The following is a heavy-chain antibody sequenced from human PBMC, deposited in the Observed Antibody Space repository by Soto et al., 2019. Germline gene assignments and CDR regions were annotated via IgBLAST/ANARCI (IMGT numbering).Heavy chain of an antibody. CDR2: ISSSSSTI. CDR3: ARVYVIAVAGEDDY. J-gene: IGHJ4*02. D-gene: IGHD6-19*01. V-gene: IGHV3-48*01. CDR1: GFTFSSYS. Sequence: GGSLRLSCAASGFTFSSYSMNWVRQAPGKGLEWVSYISSSSSTIYYADSVKGRFTISRDNAKNSLYLQMNSLRAEDTAVYYCARVYVIAVAGEDDYWGQGTLVTVS.